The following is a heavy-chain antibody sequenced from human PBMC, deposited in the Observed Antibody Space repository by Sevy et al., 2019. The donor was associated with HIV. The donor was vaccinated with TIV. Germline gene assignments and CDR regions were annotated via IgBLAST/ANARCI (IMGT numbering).Heavy chain of an antibody. CDR2: IRYDGSNK. CDR3: AKGVVVVPAAMRRYGMVV. CDR1: GFTFSSYG. Sequence: GGSLRLSCAASGFTFSSYGMHWVRQAPGKGLEWVAFIRYDGSNKYYADSVKGRFTISRDNSKNTLYLQMNSLRAEDTAVYYCAKGVVVVPAAMRRYGMVVWGQGTTVTVSS. D-gene: IGHD2-2*01. J-gene: IGHJ6*02. V-gene: IGHV3-30*02.